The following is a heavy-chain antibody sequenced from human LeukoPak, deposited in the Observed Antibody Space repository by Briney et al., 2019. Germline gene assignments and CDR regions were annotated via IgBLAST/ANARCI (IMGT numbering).Heavy chain of an antibody. CDR1: GGSISSSSSNC. CDR2: IYHSGAT. J-gene: IGHJ4*02. CDR3: ARGRGWTAMLYFDY. Sequence: NPSETLSLTCAVSGGSISSSSSNCWTWVRQPPGKGLEWIGEIYHSGATNYNPSLKSRVTMLLDKSKNQFSLKLNSVTAADTAVYYCARGRGWTAMLYFDYWGQGTLVTVSS. D-gene: IGHD5-18*01. V-gene: IGHV4-4*02.